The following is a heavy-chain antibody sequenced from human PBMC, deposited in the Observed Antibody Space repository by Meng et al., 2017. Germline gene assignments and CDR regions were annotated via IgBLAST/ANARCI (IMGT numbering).Heavy chain of an antibody. J-gene: IGHJ4*02. Sequence: QGQLRQAGPGVKKPGAPVKVSCKASGYTFAAYWIQWVRQAPGQGLEWMGRIDPKSDNTHYAQKFQGRVTMTRDTSISTAYMELSGLRSDDTAVYYCARDEDISAAGYLLGDFWGQGTLVTVSS. V-gene: IGHV1-2*06. CDR1: GYTFAAYW. D-gene: IGHD6-13*01. CDR2: IDPKSDNT. CDR3: ARDEDISAAGYLLGDF.